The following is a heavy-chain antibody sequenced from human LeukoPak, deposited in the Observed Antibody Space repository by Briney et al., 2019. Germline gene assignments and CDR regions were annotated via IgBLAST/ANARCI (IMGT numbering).Heavy chain of an antibody. D-gene: IGHD2-2*01. J-gene: IGHJ4*02. CDR2: ISSSSSTI. V-gene: IGHV3-48*01. Sequence: GGSLRLSCAASGFTFSSYSMNWVRQAPGKGLEWVSYISSSSSTIYYADSVKGRFTISRDNAKNSLYLQMNSLRAEDTAVYYCVRAIRGTTDYWGQGTLVTVSS. CDR1: GFTFSSYS. CDR3: VRAIRGTTDY.